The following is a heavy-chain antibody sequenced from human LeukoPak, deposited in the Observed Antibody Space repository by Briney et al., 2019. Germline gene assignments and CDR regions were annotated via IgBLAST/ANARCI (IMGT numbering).Heavy chain of an antibody. V-gene: IGHV6-1*01. Sequence: SQTLSLTCAISGDTFSRNSATWHWIRQSPARGLEWLGRTYYRSKWYNDYAVSVKSRITINPDTSKNQFSLQLNSVTPEDTAVYYCARAVLWFGDLDYYYYMDVWGKGTTGTVSS. CDR3: ARAVLWFGDLDYYYYMDV. CDR2: TYYRSKWYN. D-gene: IGHD3-10*01. J-gene: IGHJ6*03. CDR1: GDTFSRNSAT.